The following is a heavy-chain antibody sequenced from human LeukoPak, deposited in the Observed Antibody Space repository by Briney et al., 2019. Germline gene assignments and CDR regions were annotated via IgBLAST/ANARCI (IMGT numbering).Heavy chain of an antibody. J-gene: IGHJ4*02. D-gene: IGHD4-17*01. CDR1: GGSFSGYY. V-gene: IGHV4-34*01. CDR3: ARPIHYGDYNY. CDR2: INHSGST. Sequence: PSETLSLTCAVSGGSFSGYYWSWIRQPPGKGLEWIGEINHSGSTNYNPSLKSRVTISVDTSKNQFSLKLSSVTAADTAVYYCARPIHYGDYNYWGQGTLVTASS.